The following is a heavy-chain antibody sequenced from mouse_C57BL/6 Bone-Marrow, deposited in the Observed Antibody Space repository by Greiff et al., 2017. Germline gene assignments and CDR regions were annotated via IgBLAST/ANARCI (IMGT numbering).Heavy chain of an antibody. CDR2: IDPENGDT. V-gene: IGHV14-4*01. Sequence: VQLQQSGAELVRPGASVKLSCTASGFNIKDDYMHWVKQRPEQGLEWIGWIDPENGDTEYASKFQGKATIPADTSSNTAYLQLSSLTSEDTAVYYCTTYDITTVVVDYWGQGTTLTVSS. D-gene: IGHD1-1*01. CDR3: TTYDITTVVVDY. CDR1: GFNIKDDY. J-gene: IGHJ2*01.